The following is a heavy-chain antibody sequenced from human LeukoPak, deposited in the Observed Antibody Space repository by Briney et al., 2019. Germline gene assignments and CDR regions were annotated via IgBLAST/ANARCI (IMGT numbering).Heavy chain of an antibody. Sequence: PSETLSLTCTVSGGSISSYYWSWIRQSPGKGLEWIGNIFHSGSPNYSPSLKSRVTVSFDTSKNQFSLKLSSVTAADTAVYYCARDLFGSGHFVSESPWGQGTLVTVSS. CDR3: ARDLFGSGHFVSESP. J-gene: IGHJ5*02. CDR2: IFHSGSP. V-gene: IGHV4-59*01. CDR1: GGSISSYY. D-gene: IGHD3-10*01.